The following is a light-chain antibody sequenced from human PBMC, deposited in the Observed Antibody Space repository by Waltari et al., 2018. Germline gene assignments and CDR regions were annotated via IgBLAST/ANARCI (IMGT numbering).Light chain of an antibody. CDR2: EVA. CDR1: SSDVGNYNL. Sequence: QSALTQPASVSGSPGQSITISCTGTSSDVGNYNLVSWYQQHPGKAPKLMIYEVATRPSGVSNRFSGSKPGNTASLTISGLQAEDEADYYCCSYAASSTWVFGGGTKLTVL. J-gene: IGLJ3*02. V-gene: IGLV2-23*02. CDR3: CSYAASSTWV.